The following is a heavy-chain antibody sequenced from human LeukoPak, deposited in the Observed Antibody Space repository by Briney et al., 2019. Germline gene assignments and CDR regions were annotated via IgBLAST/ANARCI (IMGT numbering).Heavy chain of an antibody. V-gene: IGHV4-59*01. Sequence: SETLSLTCTVSGGSISSYYWSWIRQPPGKGLEWIGYIYYSGSTNYNPSLKNRVTISVDTSKNQFSLKLSSVTAADTAVYYCAREDSSGYYAYWGQGTLVTVSS. CDR1: GGSISSYY. CDR3: AREDSSGYYAY. J-gene: IGHJ4*02. CDR2: IYYSGST. D-gene: IGHD3-22*01.